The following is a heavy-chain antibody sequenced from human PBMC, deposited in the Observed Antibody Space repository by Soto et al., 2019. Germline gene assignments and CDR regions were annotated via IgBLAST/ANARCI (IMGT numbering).Heavy chain of an antibody. J-gene: IGHJ4*02. CDR3: ARRDYGEGYFDY. V-gene: IGHV4-39*01. Sequence: KPSETLSLTCTVSGGSISSSSYYWGWIRQPPGKGLEWIGSIYYSGSTYYNPSLKSRVTISVDTSKNQFSLKLSSVTAADTAVYYCARRDYGEGYFDYWGQGTLVTVSS. D-gene: IGHD4-17*01. CDR2: IYYSGST. CDR1: GGSISSSSYY.